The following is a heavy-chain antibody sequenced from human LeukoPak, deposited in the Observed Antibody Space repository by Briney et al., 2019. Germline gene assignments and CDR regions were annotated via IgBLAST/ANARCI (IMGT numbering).Heavy chain of an antibody. CDR1: GFTVSSNY. D-gene: IGHD2-15*01. V-gene: IGHV3-66*01. CDR2: IYSGGST. J-gene: IGHJ6*02. Sequence: PGGSLRLSCAASGFTVSSNYMSWVRQAPGKGLEWVSVIYSGGSTYYADSVKGRFTTSRDNSKNTLYLQMNSLRAEDTAVYYCGGCYYYYYGMDVWGQGTTVTVSS. CDR3: GGCYYYYYGMDV.